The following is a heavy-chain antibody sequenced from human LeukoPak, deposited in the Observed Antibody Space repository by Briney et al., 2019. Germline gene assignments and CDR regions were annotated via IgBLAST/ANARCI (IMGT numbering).Heavy chain of an antibody. D-gene: IGHD2-2*01. J-gene: IGHJ4*02. CDR2: ISSSSSYI. V-gene: IGHV3-21*01. CDR1: GFTFSSYS. Sequence: GGSLRLSCAASGFTFSSYSMNWVCQAPGKGLEWVSSISSSSSYIYYADSVKGRFTISRDNAKNSLYLQMNSLRAEDTAVYYCARGPYQLLPFDYWGQGTLVTVSS. CDR3: ARGPYQLLPFDY.